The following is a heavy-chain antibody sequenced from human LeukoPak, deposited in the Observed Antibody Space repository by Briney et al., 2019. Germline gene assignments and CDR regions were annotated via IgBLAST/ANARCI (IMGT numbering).Heavy chain of an antibody. V-gene: IGHV3-74*01. D-gene: IGHD3-16*01. CDR2: ITSDGSTT. CDR3: AGDYIWGRLF. J-gene: IGHJ4*01. Sequence: GGSLKLSCVGSGFSLSDYWMHWVRQTPGKGLMWVSRITSDGSTTWYADSVKGRFTVSRDNAKNTLFLEMNSLRDEDTAVYYCAGDYIWGRLFWGQGTLVTVSS. CDR1: GFSLSDYW.